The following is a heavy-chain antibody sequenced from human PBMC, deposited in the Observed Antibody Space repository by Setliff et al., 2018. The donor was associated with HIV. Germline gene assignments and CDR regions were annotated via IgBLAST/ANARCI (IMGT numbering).Heavy chain of an antibody. CDR3: ARDTEMVKEGTDY. CDR2: IYTSGST. J-gene: IGHJ4*02. Sequence: KTSETLSLTCTVSGGSISNYYWSWIRQPPGKGLEWIGYIYTSGSTNYNPSLKNRVTISVDTSQNTFSLKLSSVAAADTAVYYCARDTEMVKEGTDYWGQGTLVTVSS. D-gene: IGHD5-18*01. CDR1: GGSISNYY. V-gene: IGHV4-4*08.